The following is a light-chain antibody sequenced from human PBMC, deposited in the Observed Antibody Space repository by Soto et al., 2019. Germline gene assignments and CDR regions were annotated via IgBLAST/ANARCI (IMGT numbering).Light chain of an antibody. CDR1: SSDIGGYNY. CDR3: CSYSTSNTQNYV. Sequence: QAALTLPASVSGSPGQSITVSCIGTSSDIGGYNYVSWYQHHPGKAPQLLIYEVNLRPSGVSDRFSASKSGDTASLTISGIQAGDEADYYCCSYSTSNTQNYVLGTGNKVTVL. J-gene: IGLJ1*01. CDR2: EVN. V-gene: IGLV2-14*01.